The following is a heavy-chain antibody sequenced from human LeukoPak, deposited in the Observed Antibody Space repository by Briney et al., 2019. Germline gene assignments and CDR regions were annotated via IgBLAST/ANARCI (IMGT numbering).Heavy chain of an antibody. D-gene: IGHD3-10*01. CDR2: ISYDGSNK. CDR1: GFTFSSYA. V-gene: IGHV3-30-3*01. CDR3: ARGVKVRGVNYYGMDV. Sequence: GRSLRLSCAASGFTFSSYAMHWVRQAPGKGLEWVAVISYDGSNKYYADSVKGRFTISRDNSKNTLYLQMNSLRAEDTAVYYCARGVKVRGVNYYGMDVWGQGTTVTVSS. J-gene: IGHJ6*02.